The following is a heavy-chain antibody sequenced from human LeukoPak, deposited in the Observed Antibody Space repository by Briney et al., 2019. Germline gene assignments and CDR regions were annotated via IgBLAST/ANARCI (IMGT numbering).Heavy chain of an antibody. J-gene: IGHJ4*02. Sequence: SETLSLTCTVSGGSISSGDYYWIWIRQPQGKGLEWIGYIYYSGSTYYNPSLKSRVTISVDTSKNQFSLKLSSVTAADTAVYYCARTDFWSGHYYFDYWGQGTLLTVSS. CDR3: ARTDFWSGHYYFDY. CDR1: GGSISSGDYY. D-gene: IGHD3-3*01. V-gene: IGHV4-30-4*08. CDR2: IYYSGST.